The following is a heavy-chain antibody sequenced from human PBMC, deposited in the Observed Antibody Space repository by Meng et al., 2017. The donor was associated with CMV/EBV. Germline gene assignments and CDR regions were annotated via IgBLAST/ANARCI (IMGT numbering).Heavy chain of an antibody. V-gene: IGHV3-23*03. CDR2: IYSGGSST. D-gene: IGHD4-11*01. J-gene: IGHJ6*02. CDR3: AKDLVIPLYSTPYYYGMDV. Sequence: GESLKISCAASGFTFSGYAMSWVRQAPGKGLEWVSVIYSGGSSTYYADSVKGRFTISRDNSKNTLYLQMNSLRAEDTAVYYCAKDLVIPLYSTPYYYGMDVWGQGTTVTVSS. CDR1: GFTFSGYA.